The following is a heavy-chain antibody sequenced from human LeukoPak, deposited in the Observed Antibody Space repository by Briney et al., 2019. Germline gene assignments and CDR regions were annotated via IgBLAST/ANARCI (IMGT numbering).Heavy chain of an antibody. V-gene: IGHV4-34*01. CDR1: GGSFSGYY. J-gene: IGHJ5*02. CDR2: INHSGST. CDR3: ARRQATYWFDP. D-gene: IGHD1-26*01. Sequence: PSETLSLTCAVYGGSFSGYYWSWIRQPPGKGLEWIGEINHSGSTNYNPSRKSRVTISVDTSKNQFSLELSSVTAADTAVYYCARRQATYWFDPWGQGTLVTVSS.